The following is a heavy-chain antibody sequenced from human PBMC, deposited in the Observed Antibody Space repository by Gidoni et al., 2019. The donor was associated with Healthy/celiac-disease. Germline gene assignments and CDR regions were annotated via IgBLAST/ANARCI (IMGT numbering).Heavy chain of an antibody. D-gene: IGHD3-10*01. CDR1: GYTFTSYG. CDR3: ARDRGVWFGELSHFDY. CDR2: ISAYNGNT. V-gene: IGHV1-18*01. J-gene: IGHJ4*02. Sequence: QVQLVQSGAEVKKPGASVQVSCKASGYTFTSYGISWVRQAPGQGLEWMGWISAYNGNTNYAQKLQGRVTMTTDTSTSTAYMELRSLRSDDPSVYYCARDRGVWFGELSHFDYWGQGTLVTVSS.